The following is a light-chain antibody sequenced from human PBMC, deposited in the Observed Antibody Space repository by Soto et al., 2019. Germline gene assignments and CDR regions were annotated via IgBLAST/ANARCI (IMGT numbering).Light chain of an antibody. V-gene: IGKV1-12*01. Sequence: DIQMTQSPSSLPATVGDRVTITCRASQDISPWVAWYQHKPGSAPKLLIYSASNLQRGVPSRFSGGGSGTEFTLTINNLQPEDFATYYCQQYNGYSTWTFGQGTKVDIK. CDR1: QDISPW. J-gene: IGKJ1*01. CDR2: SAS. CDR3: QQYNGYSTWT.